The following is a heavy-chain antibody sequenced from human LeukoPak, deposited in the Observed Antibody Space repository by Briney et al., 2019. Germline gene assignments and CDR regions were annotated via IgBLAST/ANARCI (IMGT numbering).Heavy chain of an antibody. V-gene: IGHV4-4*02. CDR3: VRSYRMAFFDY. CDR2: IYHSGST. CDR1: GGSISSSNW. J-gene: IGHJ4*02. Sequence: SETLSLTCAVSGGSISSSNWWSWVRQPPGKGLEWIGEIYHSGSTNYNPSLESRVTISVDKSKNQFSLKLSSVTAADTAVYYCVRSYRMAFFDYWGQGTLVTVSS. D-gene: IGHD3-10*01.